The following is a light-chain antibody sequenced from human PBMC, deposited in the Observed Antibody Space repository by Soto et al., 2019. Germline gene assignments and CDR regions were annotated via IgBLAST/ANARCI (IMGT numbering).Light chain of an antibody. CDR3: QQYDNWPT. J-gene: IGKJ3*01. CDR2: GAS. CDR1: QSVSAN. V-gene: IGKV3-15*01. Sequence: EIVMTQSPATLSVSPGERATLSCRASQSVSANLAWYQQKPGQAPRLLIYGASTMAAGIPARFSGSGSGTEFTLTISGLQSEDFAVYNCQQYDNWPTFGPGTKVDLK.